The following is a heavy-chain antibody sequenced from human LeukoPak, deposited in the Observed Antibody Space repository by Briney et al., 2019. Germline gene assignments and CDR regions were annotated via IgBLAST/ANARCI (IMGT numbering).Heavy chain of an antibody. CDR1: GFTFSSYG. V-gene: IGHV3-33*01. J-gene: IGHJ6*02. D-gene: IGHD3-10*01. Sequence: GGSLRLSCAASGFTFSSYGMHWVRQAPGKGLEWVAVIWYDGSNKYYADSVKGRFTISRDNSKNTLYLQMNSLRAEDTAVYYCARVLLWFGESHGMDVWGQETTVTVSS. CDR2: IWYDGSNK. CDR3: ARVLLWFGESHGMDV.